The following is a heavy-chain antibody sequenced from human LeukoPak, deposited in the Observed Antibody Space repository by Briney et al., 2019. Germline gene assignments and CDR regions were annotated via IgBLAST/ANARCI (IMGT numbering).Heavy chain of an antibody. CDR1: GYTFTNYN. Sequence: ASVKVSCKASGYTFTNYNLNWLRQAPGQGLEWIGWINTHSGSTKYSQSLRGRVTMTRDTSTSTAHLDLRSLRPDDTAVYYCARDKLSSARGIWFDPWGQGTLVTVSS. D-gene: IGHD3-16*01. CDR3: ARDKLSSARGIWFDP. CDR2: INTHSGST. V-gene: IGHV1-18*01. J-gene: IGHJ5*02.